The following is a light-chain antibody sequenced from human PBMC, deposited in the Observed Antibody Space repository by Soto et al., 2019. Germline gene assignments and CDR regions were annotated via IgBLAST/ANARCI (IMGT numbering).Light chain of an antibody. Sequence: IVMTQSPASLSVSPGEGVTISSRASENVGTNLAWYQQKPGQAPRLLMYGSSTRATGIPATFSGSGSGTELTLTISSLQSEESALYYCQQYNNWGLSFGGGTRVEIK. J-gene: IGKJ4*01. CDR1: ENVGTN. V-gene: IGKV3D-15*01. CDR3: QQYNNWGLS. CDR2: GSS.